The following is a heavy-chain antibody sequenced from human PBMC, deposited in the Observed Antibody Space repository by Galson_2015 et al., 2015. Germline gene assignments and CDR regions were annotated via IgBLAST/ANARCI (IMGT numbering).Heavy chain of an antibody. CDR1: GFTFSSYA. J-gene: IGHJ4*02. V-gene: IGHV3-23*01. Sequence: SLRLSCAASGFTFSSYAMSWVRQAPGEELEWVSAISGSGGSTYYADSVKGRFTISRDNSKNTLYLQMNSLRAEDTAVYYCATYQVVAVADSDYWGQGTLVTVSS. D-gene: IGHD6-19*01. CDR2: ISGSGGST. CDR3: ATYQVVAVADSDY.